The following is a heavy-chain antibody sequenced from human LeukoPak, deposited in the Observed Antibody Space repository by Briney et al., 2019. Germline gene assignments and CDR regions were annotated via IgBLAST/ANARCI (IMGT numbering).Heavy chain of an antibody. CDR1: GFIFSSYG. CDR2: ISSSSSYI. D-gene: IGHD5-18*01. Sequence: PGGSLRLSCAASGFIFSSYGMNWVRQAPGKGLEGVSSISSSSSYIYYADSVKGRFTISRDNAKNSLYLQMNSLRAEDTAVYYCASSTYRAMAIDYWGQGTLVTVSS. J-gene: IGHJ4*02. V-gene: IGHV3-21*01. CDR3: ASSTYRAMAIDY.